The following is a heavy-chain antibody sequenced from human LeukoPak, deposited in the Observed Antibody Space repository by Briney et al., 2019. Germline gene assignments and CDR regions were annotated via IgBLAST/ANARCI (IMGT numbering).Heavy chain of an antibody. Sequence: GGPLRLTCAASEFTSSAFWMTWVRRPPGKGLEWVANINKDGTEKEYVVSVKGRFSIFRDNAKNSVFLQMNSLRAEDTAVYYCAIFAGAVPGNLLLWGKGTTVIVSA. CDR3: AIFAGAVPGNLLL. CDR1: EFTSSAFW. V-gene: IGHV3-7*01. J-gene: IGHJ6*04. CDR2: INKDGTEK. D-gene: IGHD2-8*02.